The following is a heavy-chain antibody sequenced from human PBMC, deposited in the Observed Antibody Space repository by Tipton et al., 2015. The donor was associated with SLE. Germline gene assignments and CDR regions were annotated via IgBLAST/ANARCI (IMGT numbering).Heavy chain of an antibody. J-gene: IGHJ4*02. CDR1: GDSIVTYH. D-gene: IGHD4-11*01. CDR2: IHSSGNI. Sequence: TLSLTCTVSGDSIVTYHWNWIRQPAGKGLEWIGRIHSSGNINYNPSLKSRVTMSLDASKNQFSLSLRSVTAADTAVYYCARDLSGVTTGQFDYWGQGTLVTVSS. V-gene: IGHV4-4*07. CDR3: ARDLSGVTTGQFDY.